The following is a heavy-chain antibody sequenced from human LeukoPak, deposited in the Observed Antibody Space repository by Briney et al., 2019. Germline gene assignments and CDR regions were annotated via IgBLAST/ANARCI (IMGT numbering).Heavy chain of an antibody. CDR3: ARHGGSYTFAY. Sequence: PSWDLLLTWAGIRGYLLLGRLGGRVRQPPGKGLEWIGEIYHSGSTNYNPSLKSRVTISVDKSKNQFSLKLSSVTAADTAVYYCARHGGSYTFAYWGQGTLVTVSS. J-gene: IGHJ4*02. CDR2: IYHSGST. V-gene: IGHV4-4*02. D-gene: IGHD1-26*01. CDR1: RGYLLLGRL.